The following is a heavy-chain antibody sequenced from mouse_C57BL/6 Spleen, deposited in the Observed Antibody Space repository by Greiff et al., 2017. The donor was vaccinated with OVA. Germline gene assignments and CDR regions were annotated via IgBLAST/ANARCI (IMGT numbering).Heavy chain of an antibody. CDR1: GYTFTDYE. D-gene: IGHD2-4*01. CDR3: TRSYDYDKYYFDY. CDR2: IDPETGGT. J-gene: IGHJ2*01. Sequence: QVQLQHSGAELVRPGASVTLSCKASGYTFTDYEMHWVKQTPVHGLEWIGAIDPETGGTAYNQKFKGKAILTADKSSSTAYMELRSLTSEDSAVYYCTRSYDYDKYYFDYWGQGTTLTVSS. V-gene: IGHV1-15*01.